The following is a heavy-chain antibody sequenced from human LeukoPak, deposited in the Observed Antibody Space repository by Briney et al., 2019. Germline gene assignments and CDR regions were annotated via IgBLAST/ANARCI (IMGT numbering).Heavy chain of an antibody. V-gene: IGHV1-2*02. CDR3: AKSLLYYYYYMDV. CDR2: INPNSGGT. Sequence: ASVKVSCKASGYTFTGYYMHWVRQAPGQGLEWMGWINPNSGGTNYAQKFQGRVTMTRDTSISTAYMELSRLRSDDTAVYYCAKSLLYYYYYMDVWGKGTTVTISS. D-gene: IGHD2-15*01. J-gene: IGHJ6*03. CDR1: GYTFTGYY.